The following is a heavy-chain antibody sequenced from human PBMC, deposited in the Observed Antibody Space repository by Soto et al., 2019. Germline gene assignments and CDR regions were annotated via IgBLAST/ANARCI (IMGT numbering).Heavy chain of an antibody. V-gene: IGHV3-30-3*01. CDR2: ISYDGSNK. CDR1: GFTFSSYA. D-gene: IGHD3-22*01. Sequence: GGSLRLSCAASGFTFSSYAMHWVRQAPGKGLEWVAVISYDGSNKYYADSVKGRFTISRDNSKNTLYLQMNSLRAEDTAVYYCARATYYYDSSGYYWRNDAFXIWGQGTMVXVSS. J-gene: IGHJ3*02. CDR3: ARATYYYDSSGYYWRNDAFXI.